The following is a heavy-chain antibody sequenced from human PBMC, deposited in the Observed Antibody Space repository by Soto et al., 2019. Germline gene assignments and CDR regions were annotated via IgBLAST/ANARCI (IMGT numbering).Heavy chain of an antibody. Sequence: PWGSLRLSCAASGFTFSYAMSWVRQAPGKGLEWVSAISGSGGSTYYADSVKGRFTISRDNSKNTLYLQMNSLRAEDTAVYYCAKDGLRLLEWSLSHYYYDMDVWGQGTTVTVSS. CDR2: ISGSGGST. CDR1: GFTFSYA. V-gene: IGHV3-23*01. D-gene: IGHD3-3*01. CDR3: AKDGLRLLEWSLSHYYYDMDV. J-gene: IGHJ6*02.